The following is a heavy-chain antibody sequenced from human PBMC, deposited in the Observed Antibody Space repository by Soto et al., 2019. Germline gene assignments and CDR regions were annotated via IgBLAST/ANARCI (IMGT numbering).Heavy chain of an antibody. Sequence: SETHSLTSTVSGGTRISSNWWNWVRQTPGKGLEWIGEAHHSGRTNYNPSLKSRVTISVDTSKSQFSLKLNSATAADTAVYYCARDRADQEIAADPYFDYWGQGTLVTVSS. D-gene: IGHD6-25*01. CDR1: GGTRISSNW. V-gene: IGHV4-4*02. J-gene: IGHJ4*02. CDR2: AHHSGRT. CDR3: ARDRADQEIAADPYFDY.